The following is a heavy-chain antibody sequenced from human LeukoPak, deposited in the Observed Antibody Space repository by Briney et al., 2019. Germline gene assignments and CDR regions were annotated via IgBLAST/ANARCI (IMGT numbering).Heavy chain of an antibody. V-gene: IGHV3-23*01. CDR3: VSGLEPRSYDFWSGYYDY. CDR2: ISGSGGST. J-gene: IGHJ4*02. D-gene: IGHD3-3*01. Sequence: GALRLSCAASGFTFSSYAMSWVRQAPGKGLEWVSAISGSGGSTYYADSVKGRFTISRDNSKNTLYLQMNSLRAEDTAVYYCVSGLEPRSYDFWSGYYDYWGQGTLVTVSS. CDR1: GFTFSSYA.